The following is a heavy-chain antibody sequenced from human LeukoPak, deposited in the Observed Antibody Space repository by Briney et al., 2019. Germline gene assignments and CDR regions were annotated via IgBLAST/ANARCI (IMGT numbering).Heavy chain of an antibody. J-gene: IGHJ6*03. V-gene: IGHV3-11*01. CDR3: ARADGLGYCSGGSCYGNYYYMDV. CDR2: ISSSGSTI. D-gene: IGHD2-15*01. CDR1: GFTFSDYY. Sequence: GGSLRLSCAASGFTFSDYYMSWIRQAPGKGLEWVSYISSSGSTIYYADSVKGRFTISRDNAKNSLYLQMNSLRAEDTAVYYCARADGLGYCSGGSCYGNYYYMDVWGKGTTVTVSS.